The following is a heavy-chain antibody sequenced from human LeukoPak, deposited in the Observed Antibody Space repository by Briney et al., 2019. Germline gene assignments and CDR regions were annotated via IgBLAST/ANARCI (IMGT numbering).Heavy chain of an antibody. J-gene: IGHJ4*02. CDR1: GGSISSDY. CDR3: ARVVAAAGTFDS. CDR2: VYTSGST. Sequence: SETLSLTCTVSGGSISSDYWNWIRQPAEKGLEWIGRVYTSGSTNYNPSLKSRVTMSLDKSKNQFSLKLSSVTAADTAVYYCARVVAAAGTFDSWGQGTLVTVSS. V-gene: IGHV4-4*07. D-gene: IGHD6-13*01.